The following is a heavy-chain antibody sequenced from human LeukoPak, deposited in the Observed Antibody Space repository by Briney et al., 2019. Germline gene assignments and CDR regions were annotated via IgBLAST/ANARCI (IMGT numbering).Heavy chain of an antibody. Sequence: SETLSLTCTVSGGSISSYYWGWIRQPPGKGLEWIGYIYYSGSTNYNPSLKSRVTISVDTSKNQFSLKLSSVTAADTAVYYCARVEVDGYNWNRFDPWGQGTLVTVSS. CDR3: ARVEVDGYNWNRFDP. D-gene: IGHD5-24*01. CDR1: GGSISSYY. CDR2: IYYSGST. V-gene: IGHV4-59*01. J-gene: IGHJ5*02.